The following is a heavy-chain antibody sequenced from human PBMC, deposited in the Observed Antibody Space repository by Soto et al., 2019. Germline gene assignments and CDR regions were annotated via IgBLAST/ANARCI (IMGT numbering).Heavy chain of an antibody. Sequence: SETLSLTCTVSGGSISSGGYYWSWIRQHPGKGLEWIGYIYYSGSTYYNPSLKSRVTISVDTSKNQFSLKLSSVTAADTAVYYCARSVRNDYGDYRDENWGQGTLVTVSS. CDR3: ARSVRNDYGDYRDEN. CDR1: GGSISSGGYY. J-gene: IGHJ4*02. V-gene: IGHV4-31*03. CDR2: IYYSGST. D-gene: IGHD4-17*01.